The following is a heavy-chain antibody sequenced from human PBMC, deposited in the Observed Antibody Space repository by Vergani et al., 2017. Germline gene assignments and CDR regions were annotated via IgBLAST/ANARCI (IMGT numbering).Heavy chain of an antibody. CDR2: IIPIFGTA. Sequence: QVQLVQSGAEVKKPGASVKVSCQASGYTFTSYYIHWVRQAPGPGLEWMGRIIPIFGTANYAQKFQGRVTITADESTSTAYMELSSLRSEDTAVYYCARARRLGEAFDIWGQGTMVTVSS. J-gene: IGHJ3*02. CDR1: GYTFTSYY. V-gene: IGHV1-69*18. CDR3: ARARRLGEAFDI.